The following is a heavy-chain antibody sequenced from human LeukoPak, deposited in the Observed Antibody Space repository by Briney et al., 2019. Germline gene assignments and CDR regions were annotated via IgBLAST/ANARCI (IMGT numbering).Heavy chain of an antibody. J-gene: IGHJ5*02. Sequence: PSQTLSLTCTVSGGSISSLNYHWTWIRQPAGKGLELIGRIYTSGSTNYSPSFKSRVTISIATSKNQFSLKLSSVTAADTAVYYCARDPGGSGPASWGPGTLVTVSS. D-gene: IGHD6-19*01. V-gene: IGHV4-61*02. CDR2: IYTSGST. CDR3: ARDPGGSGPAS. CDR1: GGSISSLNYH.